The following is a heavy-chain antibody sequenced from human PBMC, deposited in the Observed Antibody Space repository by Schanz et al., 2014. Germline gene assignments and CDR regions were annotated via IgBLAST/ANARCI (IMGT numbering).Heavy chain of an antibody. J-gene: IGHJ6*03. Sequence: VQLVESGGDLVKPGGSLRLSCAASGFTFSDYYMSWIRQAPGKGLEWVSAISGSGGSTYYADSVKGRFIISRDNSKNNSKNTLYVQMNSLRAEDTAVYYCARPSDSSWYMDVWGKGTTVTVSS. CDR3: ARPSDSSWYMDV. D-gene: IGHD2-21*02. V-gene: IGHV3-23*04. CDR1: GFTFSDYY. CDR2: ISGSGGST.